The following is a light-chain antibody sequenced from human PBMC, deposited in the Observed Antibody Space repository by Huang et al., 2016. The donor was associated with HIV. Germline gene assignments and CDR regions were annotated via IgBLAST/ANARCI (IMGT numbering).Light chain of an antibody. V-gene: IGKV4-1*01. CDR2: WAS. Sequence: DIVMTQSPDSLAVSLGERATINCKSSQSLLDSSNNKNYLAWYQQKPGQPPNLLIYWASTRESGVPDRCSGSGSGTDVTLSISSLQAEDVAVYYCQQYSNARTFGQGTKVEIK. CDR1: QSLLDSSNNKNY. CDR3: QQYSNART. J-gene: IGKJ1*01.